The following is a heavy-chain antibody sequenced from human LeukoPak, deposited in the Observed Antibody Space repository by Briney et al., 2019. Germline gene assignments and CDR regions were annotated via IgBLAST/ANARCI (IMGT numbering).Heavy chain of an antibody. V-gene: IGHV3-53*01. CDR3: AREYSY. CDR1: GFTFSTYG. J-gene: IGHJ4*02. CDR2: IYSGGST. D-gene: IGHD2-15*01. Sequence: GGTLRLSCVASGFTFSTYGMSWVRQAPGKGLEWVSVIYSGGSTYYADSVKGRFTISRDNSKNTLYLQMNSLRAEDTAVYYCAREYSYWGQGTLVTVSS.